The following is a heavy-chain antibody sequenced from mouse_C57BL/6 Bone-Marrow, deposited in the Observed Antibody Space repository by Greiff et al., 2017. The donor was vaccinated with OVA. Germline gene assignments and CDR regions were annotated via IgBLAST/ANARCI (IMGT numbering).Heavy chain of an antibody. V-gene: IGHV1-69*01. Sequence: QVQLQQPGAELVMPGASVKLSCKASGYTFTSYWMHWVKQRPGQGLEWIGEIDPSDSYTNYNQKFKGKSTLTVDKSSSTAYMQLSSLTSEDSAVYYCARWGDCYGSFAYWGQGTLVTVSA. CDR3: ARWGDCYGSFAY. J-gene: IGHJ3*01. CDR2: IDPSDSYT. CDR1: GYTFTSYW. D-gene: IGHD1-1*01.